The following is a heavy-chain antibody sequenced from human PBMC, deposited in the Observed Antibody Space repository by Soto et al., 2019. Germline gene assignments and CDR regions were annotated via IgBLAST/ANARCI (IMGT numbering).Heavy chain of an antibody. CDR1: GGSISSYY. CDR2: IYYSGST. J-gene: IGHJ2*01. V-gene: IGHV4-59*01. D-gene: IGHD3-22*01. Sequence: QVRLQESGPGLVQPSETLSLTCTVSGGSISSYYWSWIRQPPGKGLEWIGYIYYSGSTNYNPSLKSRVTISIDTSKSQFSLKLSSVTAADTAVYYCARAEFYYDSTSGRYFDLWGRGTLVTVSA. CDR3: ARAEFYYDSTSGRYFDL.